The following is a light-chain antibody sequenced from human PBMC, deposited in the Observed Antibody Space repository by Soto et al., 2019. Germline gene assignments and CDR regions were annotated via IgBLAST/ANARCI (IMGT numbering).Light chain of an antibody. J-gene: IGKJ1*01. Sequence: EIVMTQSPATLSVSPGGRATLSCRASQSISDTLAWYQQKPGQAPRLLIYGASTRAPGFPARFSGSGSGTDFTLTIRSLQSEDFAVYYCKKYNNWPWTFGQGTKVEIK. CDR3: KKYNNWPWT. CDR2: GAS. V-gene: IGKV3-15*01. CDR1: QSISDT.